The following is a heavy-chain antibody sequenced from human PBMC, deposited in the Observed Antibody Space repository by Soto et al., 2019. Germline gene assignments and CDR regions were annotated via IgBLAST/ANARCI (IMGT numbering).Heavy chain of an antibody. V-gene: IGHV3-74*01. CDR3: ARGMQGSRYFEL. J-gene: IGHJ2*01. Sequence: EVQLVESGGGLVQPGGSLRLSCAASGFILSSYWMHWVRQAPGKGLVWVSRITNDGSSTTYADSVKGRFTISRDNPKNTPYLQMNRLGAEDTAVYYCARGMQGSRYFELWGRGTLVTVSS. CDR2: ITNDGSST. CDR1: GFILSSYW.